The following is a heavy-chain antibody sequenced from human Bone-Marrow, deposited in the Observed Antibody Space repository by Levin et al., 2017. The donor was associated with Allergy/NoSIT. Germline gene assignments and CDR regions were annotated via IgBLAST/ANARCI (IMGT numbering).Heavy chain of an antibody. J-gene: IGHJ4*02. D-gene: IGHD6-19*01. CDR3: AKRRGYGSDYFDS. CDR2: ISSDSNNK. CDR1: GFTFSSHG. Sequence: GGSLRLSCAASGFTFSSHGMHWVRQAPGKGLQWVAVISSDSNNKYYGDSVKGRFTISRDNSENTLYLEMNSVTTEDTAVYYCAKRRGYGSDYFDSWGLGTLVTVSS. V-gene: IGHV3-30*18.